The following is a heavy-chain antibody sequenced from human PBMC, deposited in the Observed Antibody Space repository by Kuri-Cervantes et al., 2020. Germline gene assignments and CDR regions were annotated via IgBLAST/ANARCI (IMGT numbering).Heavy chain of an antibody. CDR3: AREKAYCGGDCYSSGAFDI. D-gene: IGHD2-21*02. Sequence: GGSLRLSCAASGFTFSSYAMSWVRQAPGKGLEWVSAISGSGGSTYYADSVKGRFTISRDNSKNTLYLQMNSLRAEDTAVYYCAREKAYCGGDCYSSGAFDIWGQGTMVTVSS. J-gene: IGHJ3*02. V-gene: IGHV3-23*01. CDR2: ISGSGGST. CDR1: GFTFSSYA.